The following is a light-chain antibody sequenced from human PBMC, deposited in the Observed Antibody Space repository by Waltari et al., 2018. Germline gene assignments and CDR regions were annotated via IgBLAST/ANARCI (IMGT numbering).Light chain of an antibody. CDR2: DAS. V-gene: IGKV1-33*01. CDR1: QDITTS. CDR3: QQFHSLPYT. J-gene: IGKJ2*01. Sequence: DIQMTQSPSSLSASVGDRVTFTCQATQDITTSLSWFQQKPGEAPRLLIYDASTLQPGVPSRFSGTGSAKGFSLTITSLQLDDSATYYCQQFHSLPYTFARGTKLHIK.